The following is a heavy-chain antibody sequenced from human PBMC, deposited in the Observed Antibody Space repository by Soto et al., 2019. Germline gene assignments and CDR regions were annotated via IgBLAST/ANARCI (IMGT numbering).Heavy chain of an antibody. CDR1: GFTFSSYG. Sequence: GGSLRLSCAASGFTFSSYGMHWVRQAPGKGLEWVAVIWYDGSNKYYADSVKGRFTISRDNSKNTLYLQMNSLRAEDTAVYYCARDPGQWLVPYAFDYWGQGTLVTVSS. CDR2: IWYDGSNK. V-gene: IGHV3-33*01. CDR3: ARDPGQWLVPYAFDY. J-gene: IGHJ4*02. D-gene: IGHD6-19*01.